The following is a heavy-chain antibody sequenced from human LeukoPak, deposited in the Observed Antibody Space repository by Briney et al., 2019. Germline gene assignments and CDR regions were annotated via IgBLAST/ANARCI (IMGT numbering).Heavy chain of an antibody. D-gene: IGHD2-15*01. CDR1: GGSISGYY. CDR3: ASPFGYCSGGTCNGY. J-gene: IGHJ4*02. Sequence: SGTLSLTCTVSGGSISGYYWNWIRQPPGKELEWIGYIFYSGSTNYNPSLKSRVTMSVDTSKNQFSLKLSSVTAADTAVYYCASPFGYCSGGTCNGYWGQGTLVTVSS. CDR2: IFYSGST. V-gene: IGHV4-59*01.